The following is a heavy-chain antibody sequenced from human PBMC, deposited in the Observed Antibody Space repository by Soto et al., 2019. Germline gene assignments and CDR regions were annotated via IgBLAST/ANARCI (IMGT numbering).Heavy chain of an antibody. J-gene: IGHJ4*02. CDR3: AKDGIGYFDY. CDR1: GFTFSSYG. V-gene: IGHV3-30*18. Sequence: GGSLRLSCAASGFTFSSYGMHWVRRAPGKGLEWVAVISYDGSNKYYADSVKGRFTISRDNSKNTLYLQMNSLRAEDTAVYYCAKDGIGYFDYWGQGTLVTVSS. D-gene: IGHD1-20*01. CDR2: ISYDGSNK.